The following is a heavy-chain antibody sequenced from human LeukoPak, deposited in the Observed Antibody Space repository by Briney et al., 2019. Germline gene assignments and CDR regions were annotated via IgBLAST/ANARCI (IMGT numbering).Heavy chain of an antibody. CDR1: GYSISRGYY. V-gene: IGHV4-38-2*01. CDR2: IYHSGST. CDR3: ARPRGSGGVAWFDY. J-gene: IGHJ4*02. Sequence: SETLSLTCAVSGYSISRGYYWGWIRQPPGKGLEWMGSIYHSGSTYYNPSLKSRVTISVDTSKNQFSLKLSSVTAADTAVYYCARPRGSGGVAWFDYWGQGTMVTVSS. D-gene: IGHD3-16*01.